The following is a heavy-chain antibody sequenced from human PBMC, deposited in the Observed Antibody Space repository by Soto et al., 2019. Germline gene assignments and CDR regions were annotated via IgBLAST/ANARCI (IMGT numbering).Heavy chain of an antibody. D-gene: IGHD2-2*01. CDR2: ISAYNGNT. Sequence: ASVKVSCKASGYTFTSYGISWVRQAPGQGLEWMGWISAYNGNTNYAQKLQGRVTMTTDTSTSTXXXXXXXXXXXXXAVYYCAXXXXSTSCYLSWLYYYYGMDVWGQGTTVTVSS. J-gene: IGHJ6*02. V-gene: IGHV1-18*04. CDR1: GYTFTSYG. CDR3: AXXXXSTSCYLSWLYYYYGMDV.